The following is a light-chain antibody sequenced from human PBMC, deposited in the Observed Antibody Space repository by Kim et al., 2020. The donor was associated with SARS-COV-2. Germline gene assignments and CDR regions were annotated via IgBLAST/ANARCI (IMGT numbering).Light chain of an antibody. Sequence: VSRGQTASITCSGDKLDDKYPSWYQQKPVQSPVVVIYRDNRRASGIPERFSGSNSGNTATLTISEAQAMDEADYYCQAWDSSIYVFGTGTKVTVL. CDR2: RDN. J-gene: IGLJ1*01. CDR1: KLDDKY. V-gene: IGLV3-1*01. CDR3: QAWDSSIYV.